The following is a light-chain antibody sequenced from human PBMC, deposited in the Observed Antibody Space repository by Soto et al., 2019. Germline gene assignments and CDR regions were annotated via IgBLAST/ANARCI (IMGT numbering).Light chain of an antibody. CDR2: QDS. V-gene: IGLV3-1*01. CDR1: KLGDKY. Sequence: SYELTQPPSVSVSPRQTASITCSGDKLGDKYACWYQQKPGQSPVLVIYQDSKRPSGIPERFSGSNSGNTATLTISGTQAMDEADYYCQAWDSSTRVVFGGGTKLTVL. CDR3: QAWDSSTRVV. J-gene: IGLJ2*01.